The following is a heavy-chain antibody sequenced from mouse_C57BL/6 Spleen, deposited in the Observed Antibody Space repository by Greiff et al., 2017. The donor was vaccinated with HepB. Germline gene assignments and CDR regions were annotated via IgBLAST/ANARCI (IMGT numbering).Heavy chain of an antibody. J-gene: IGHJ2*01. Sequence: VQLQQSGPELVKPGASVKISCKASGYAFSSSWMNWVKQRPGKGLEWIGRIYPGDGDTNYNGKFKGKATLTADKSSSTAYMQLSSLTSEDSAVYFWARDYGSSPLSYFDYWGQGTTLTVSS. D-gene: IGHD1-1*01. CDR1: GYAFSSSW. CDR3: ARDYGSSPLSYFDY. V-gene: IGHV1-82*01. CDR2: IYPGDGDT.